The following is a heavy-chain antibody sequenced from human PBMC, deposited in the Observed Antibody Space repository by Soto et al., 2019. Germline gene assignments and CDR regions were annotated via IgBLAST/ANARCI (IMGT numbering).Heavy chain of an antibody. J-gene: IGHJ4*02. V-gene: IGHV3-11*01. CDR2: ITSNGDMK. D-gene: IGHD6-13*01. Sequence: PGGSLRLSCAASGFTFSDYYMSWIRQAPGKGLDWVSSITSNGDMKYYADSVKGRFTISRDNAKQSLHLQMNSLREEDTAVYYCDTGGSRYNDYWGQGTLVTVSS. CDR1: GFTFSDYY. CDR3: DTGGSRYNDY.